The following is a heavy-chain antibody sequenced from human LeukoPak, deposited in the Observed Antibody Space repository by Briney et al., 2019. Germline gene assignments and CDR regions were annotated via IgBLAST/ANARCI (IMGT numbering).Heavy chain of an antibody. D-gene: IGHD6-13*01. Sequence: PSETLSLTCAVSGYSISSGYYWGWIRQPPGKGLEWIGSIYHSGSTYYNPSLKSRVTISVDTSKNQFSLKLSSVTAADTAVYYCARGSRWYGPEKYWGQGTLVTVSS. J-gene: IGHJ4*02. CDR1: GYSISSGYY. CDR3: ARGSRWYGPEKY. CDR2: IYHSGST. V-gene: IGHV4-38-2*01.